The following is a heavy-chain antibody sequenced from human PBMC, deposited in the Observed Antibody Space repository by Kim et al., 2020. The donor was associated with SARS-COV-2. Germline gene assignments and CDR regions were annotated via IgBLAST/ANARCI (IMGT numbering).Heavy chain of an antibody. CDR1: GFTFNTYT. CDR3: ATDYRSGEGDP. D-gene: IGHD1-1*01. V-gene: IGHV3-21*01. Sequence: GGSLRLSCAASGFTFNTYTFNWVRQAPGKGLEWVSSITSSGTYVYYADSVRGRFTTSRDNAKRSLYLQMDSLRAEDTAVYYCATDYRSGEGDPWGQGTQGTVSS. J-gene: IGHJ5*02. CDR2: ITSSGTYV.